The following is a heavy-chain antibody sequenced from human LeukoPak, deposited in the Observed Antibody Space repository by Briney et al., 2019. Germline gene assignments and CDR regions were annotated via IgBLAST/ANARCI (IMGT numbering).Heavy chain of an antibody. D-gene: IGHD4-11*01. CDR2: INHSGST. Sequence: PSETLSLTCAVYGGSFSGYYWSWIRQPPGKGLEWIGEINHSGSTNYNPSLKSRVTISVDTSKNQFSLKLSSVTAADTAVYYCARDRTTETTFYYYYYGMDVWGQGTTVTVSS. J-gene: IGHJ6*02. CDR3: ARDRTTETTFYYYYYGMDV. V-gene: IGHV4-34*01. CDR1: GGSFSGYY.